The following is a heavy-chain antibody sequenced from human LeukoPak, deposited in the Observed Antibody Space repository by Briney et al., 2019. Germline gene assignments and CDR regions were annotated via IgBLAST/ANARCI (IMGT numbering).Heavy chain of an antibody. J-gene: IGHJ4*02. CDR1: GYTFTSYG. CDR3: ARGSTVRYYYDSSGYYRGPVDY. CDR2: ISGYNGHT. Sequence: GASVKVSCKASGYTFTSYGISWVRQAPGQGLEWMGWISGYNGHTNYVQKLQGRVTMTTDTSTSTAYMELRSLRSDDTAVYYCARGSTVRYYYDSSGYYRGPVDYWGQGTLVTVSS. V-gene: IGHV1-18*01. D-gene: IGHD3-22*01.